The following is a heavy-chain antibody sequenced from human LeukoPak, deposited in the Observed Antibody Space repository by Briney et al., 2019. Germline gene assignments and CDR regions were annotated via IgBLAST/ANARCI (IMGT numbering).Heavy chain of an antibody. D-gene: IGHD2-21*01. Sequence: SETLSLTCTVSGDSITSSYWSCIRQSPGQGLEWIGYIWPSGSTNYNPSLSGRVAISLDKSRNHFTLMVTAVTAADTAFYYCARKGPEHLPTYFDHWGRGILVTVSS. CDR1: GDSITSSY. CDR3: ARKGPEHLPTYFDH. CDR2: IWPSGST. J-gene: IGHJ4*02. V-gene: IGHV4-4*08.